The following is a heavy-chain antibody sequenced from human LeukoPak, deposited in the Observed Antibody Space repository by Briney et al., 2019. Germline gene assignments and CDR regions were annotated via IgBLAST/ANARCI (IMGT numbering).Heavy chain of an antibody. CDR2: IWYDGSNK. Sequence: GGSLRLSCAASGFTFSSYGMHWVRQAPGKGLEWVAVIWYDGSNKYYADSVKGRFTISRDNSKNTLYLQMNSLRAEDTAVYYCAKVGQVVPAADYFDYWGQGTLVTVSS. CDR3: AKVGQVVPAADYFDY. D-gene: IGHD2-2*01. V-gene: IGHV3-33*06. J-gene: IGHJ4*02. CDR1: GFTFSSYG.